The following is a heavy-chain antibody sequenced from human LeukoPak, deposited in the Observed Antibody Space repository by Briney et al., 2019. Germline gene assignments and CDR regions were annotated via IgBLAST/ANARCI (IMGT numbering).Heavy chain of an antibody. D-gene: IGHD3-10*01. Sequence: SETLSLTCAVYGGSFSGYYWSWIRQPPGKGLEWIGEINHSGSTNYNPSLKSRVTISVDTSKNQFSLKLSSVIAADTAVYYCARARRHYYGSGSYYQTFDYWGQGTLVTVSS. CDR1: GGSFSGYY. CDR3: ARARRHYYGSGSYYQTFDY. V-gene: IGHV4-34*01. CDR2: INHSGST. J-gene: IGHJ4*02.